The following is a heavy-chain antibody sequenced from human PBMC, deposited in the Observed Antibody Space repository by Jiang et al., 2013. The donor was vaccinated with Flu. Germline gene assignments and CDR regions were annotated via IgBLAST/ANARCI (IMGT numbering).Heavy chain of an antibody. Sequence: GSISSYYWSWIRQPPGKGLEWIGYIYYSGSTNYNPSLKSRVTISVDKSKNQFSLKLSSVTAADTAVYYCARVDSKRVVHYYYGMDVWGQGTTVTVSS. D-gene: IGHD4-11*01. CDR2: IYYSGST. V-gene: IGHV4-59*12. CDR1: GSISSYY. CDR3: ARVDSKRVVHYYYGMDV. J-gene: IGHJ6*02.